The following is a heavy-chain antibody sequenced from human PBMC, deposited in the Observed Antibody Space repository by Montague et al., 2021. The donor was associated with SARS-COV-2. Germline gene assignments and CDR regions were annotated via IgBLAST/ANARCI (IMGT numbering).Heavy chain of an antibody. D-gene: IGHD3-22*01. J-gene: IGHJ4*02. CDR3: ARGHLSVSMIVVVFTSASYYFNY. V-gene: IGHV4-34*01. CDR2: ISQSGRT. CDR1: GGSFGDDH. Sequence: SETLSLTCAVYGGSFGDDHWSWIRQPPGKGLEWIGNISQSGRTNYNPSXXGRVTISVDTSKNQFSLKLTSVTAADTGLYFCARGHLSVSMIVVVFTSASYYFNYWGQGAQVTVSS.